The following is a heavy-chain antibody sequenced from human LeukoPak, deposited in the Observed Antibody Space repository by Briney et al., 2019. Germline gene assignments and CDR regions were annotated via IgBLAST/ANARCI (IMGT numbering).Heavy chain of an antibody. J-gene: IGHJ4*02. CDR1: GFTLSSYW. V-gene: IGHV3-7*04. Sequence: GGSLRLSCAASGFTLSSYWMSWVRQAPGKGLEWVANIKQDGSEKYYVDSVKGRFTISRDNGKNSLYLQMNSLRAEDTAVYYCAGGHSSGYYPIDYWGQGTLVTVSS. D-gene: IGHD3-22*01. CDR3: AGGHSSGYYPIDY. CDR2: IKQDGSEK.